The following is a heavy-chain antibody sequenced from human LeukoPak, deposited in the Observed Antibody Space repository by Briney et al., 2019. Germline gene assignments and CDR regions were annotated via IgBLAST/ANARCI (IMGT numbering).Heavy chain of an antibody. CDR3: ARGRGPIRPHAFDI. D-gene: IGHD3/OR15-3a*01. V-gene: IGHV4-34*01. Sequence: PSETLSLTCAVYGGSFSGYYWSWIRQPPGKGLEWIGGINHSGSTNYNPSLKSRVTISVDTSKNQFSLKLSSVTAADTAVCYCARGRGPIRPHAFDIWGQGTMVTVSS. J-gene: IGHJ3*02. CDR1: GGSFSGYY. CDR2: INHSGST.